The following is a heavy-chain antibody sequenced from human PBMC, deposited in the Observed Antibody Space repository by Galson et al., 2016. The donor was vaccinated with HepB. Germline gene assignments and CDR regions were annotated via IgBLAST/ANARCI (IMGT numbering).Heavy chain of an antibody. Sequence: SLRLSCAVSGLNFSNYGMHWVRQAPGKGLEWVALISEDGSHKFYEDSVKGRFTISRDNSKNTVSLQIDSLRTEDTALFYCAIVDFVTDGAFAIWGQGAMVIVSS. CDR3: AIVDFVTDGAFAI. D-gene: IGHD3-9*01. CDR1: GLNFSNYG. CDR2: ISEDGSHK. J-gene: IGHJ3*02. V-gene: IGHV3-30*03.